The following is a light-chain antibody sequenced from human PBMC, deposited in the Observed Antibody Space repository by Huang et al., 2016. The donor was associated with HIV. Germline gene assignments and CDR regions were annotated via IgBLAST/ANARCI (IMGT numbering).Light chain of an antibody. CDR2: LGS. J-gene: IGKJ2*01. CDR1: QSLLQSNGYNY. Sequence: DIVMTQSPLSLPVTPGEPASISCRSSQSLLQSNGYNYLHWYLQKPGQSPQLLIYLGSNRASGVPDRFSGSASGTNFILKISRVEAEDVGFYYCMQTLQIPDTFGQGTKLEIK. V-gene: IGKV2-28*01. CDR3: MQTLQIPDT.